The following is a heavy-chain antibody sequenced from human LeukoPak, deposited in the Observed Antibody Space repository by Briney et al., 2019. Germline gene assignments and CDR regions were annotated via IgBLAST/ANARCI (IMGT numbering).Heavy chain of an antibody. CDR1: GFTFSSYG. J-gene: IGHJ3*02. Sequence: GGSLRLSCAASGFTFSSYGMHWVRQAPGKGLEWVAVIWYDGSNKYYADSVKGRFTISRDNSKNTLYLQMNSLRAEDTAVYYCARDGAGGYFNYYYDGFDIWGQGTMVTVSS. CDR2: IWYDGSNK. CDR3: ARDGAGGYFNYYYDGFDI. D-gene: IGHD3-10*01. V-gene: IGHV3-33*01.